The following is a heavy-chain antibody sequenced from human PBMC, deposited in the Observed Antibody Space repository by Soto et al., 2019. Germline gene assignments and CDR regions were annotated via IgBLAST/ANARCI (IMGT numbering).Heavy chain of an antibody. J-gene: IGHJ4*02. V-gene: IGHV3-33*01. CDR3: ATTGPY. CDR2: IWFDGSNK. Sequence: QVQLVESGGGVVQPGRSLRLSCSASGFTFSSYGRHWVRQAPGKGLEGVAVIWFDGSNKCYADSVKGRFTISRDNSKNTVSLQMNSLRDEDSAAYYCATTGPYWGQGTLVTVSS. CDR1: GFTFSSYG.